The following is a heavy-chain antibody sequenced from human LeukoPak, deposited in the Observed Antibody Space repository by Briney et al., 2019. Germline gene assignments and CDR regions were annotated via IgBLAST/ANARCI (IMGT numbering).Heavy chain of an antibody. J-gene: IGHJ4*02. CDR2: ISYDGSNK. CDR3: AREMGYYYDSSGYYYVRTNPFDY. D-gene: IGHD3-22*01. Sequence: GGSLRLSCAASGSTFSSYAMHWVRQAPGKGLEWVAVISYDGSNKYYADSVKGRFTISRDNSKNTLYLQMNSLRAEDTAVYYCAREMGYYYDSSGYYYVRTNPFDYWGQGTLVTVSS. CDR1: GSTFSSYA. V-gene: IGHV3-30*04.